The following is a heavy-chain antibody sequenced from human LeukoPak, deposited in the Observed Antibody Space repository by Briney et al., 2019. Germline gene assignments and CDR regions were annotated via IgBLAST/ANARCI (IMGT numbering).Heavy chain of an antibody. Sequence: ASVKVSCKASGYTFTGYYMHWVRQAPGQGLEWMGWINPNSGGTNYAQKFQGRVTMTRDTSISTAYMELSRLRSDDTAVYYCARDSSGWELYDWFDPWGRGTLVTVSS. CDR1: GYTFTGYY. CDR3: ARDSSGWELYDWFDP. CDR2: INPNSGGT. V-gene: IGHV1-2*02. D-gene: IGHD1-26*01. J-gene: IGHJ5*02.